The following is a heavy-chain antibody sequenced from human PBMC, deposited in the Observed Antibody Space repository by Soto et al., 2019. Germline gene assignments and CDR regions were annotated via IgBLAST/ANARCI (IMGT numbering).Heavy chain of an antibody. D-gene: IGHD4-4*01. CDR3: ASLRSVTTLLYGMDV. CDR1: GYTFTSYY. Sequence: GASVKVSCKASGYTFTSYYMHWVRQAPGQGLEWMGIINPSGGSTSYAQKFQGRVTMTRDTSTSTVYMELSSLRSEDTAVYYCASLRSVTTLLYGMDVWGQGTTVTVSS. V-gene: IGHV1-46*01. CDR2: INPSGGST. J-gene: IGHJ6*02.